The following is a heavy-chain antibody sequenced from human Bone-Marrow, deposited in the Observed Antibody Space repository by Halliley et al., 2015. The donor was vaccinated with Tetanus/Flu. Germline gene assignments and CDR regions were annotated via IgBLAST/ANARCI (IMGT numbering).Heavy chain of an antibody. D-gene: IGHD3-22*01. CDR3: ARDLSYSFDSSGQSPAYFDY. CDR1: GFTFSSYS. V-gene: IGHV3-21*01. J-gene: IGHJ4*02. Sequence: SLRLSCAASGFTFSSYSMNWVRQAPGKGLEWVSCISGGSSYIYYADSVKGRFTISRDNAKNSLYLQMNSLRAEDTAVYYCARDLSYSFDSSGQSPAYFDYWGQEALVTVSS. CDR2: ISGGSSYI.